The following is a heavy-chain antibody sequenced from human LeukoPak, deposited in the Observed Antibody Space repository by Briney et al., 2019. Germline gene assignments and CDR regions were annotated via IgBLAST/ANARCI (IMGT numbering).Heavy chain of an antibody. CDR3: AKRGDYHGSGFFAALEM. CDR1: GFTFSGYA. J-gene: IGHJ3*02. Sequence: GGSLRLSCAGSGFTFSGYAMNWVRQAPGKGLEWVSGISGSAGATIYADSVKGRFTISRDNSKNTLSLQIDSLRADDTAVYFCAKRGDYHGSGFFAALEMWGQGTMVTVTS. V-gene: IGHV3-23*01. D-gene: IGHD2-21*01. CDR2: ISGSAGAT.